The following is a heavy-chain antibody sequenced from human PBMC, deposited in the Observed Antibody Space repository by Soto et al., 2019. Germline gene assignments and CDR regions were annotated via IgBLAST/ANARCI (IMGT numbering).Heavy chain of an antibody. J-gene: IGHJ4*02. Sequence: SETLSLTCTVSGGSISNFYWSWIRQPPGQELEWIGYIYYTGSTNYNPSLKSRVTMSVDTARNQLSLKMTSVTAADTAVYYCARGSRYSSTWSYWGQGTLVTVSS. CDR2: IYYTGST. CDR1: GGSISNFY. D-gene: IGHD6-13*01. V-gene: IGHV4-59*01. CDR3: ARGSRYSSTWSY.